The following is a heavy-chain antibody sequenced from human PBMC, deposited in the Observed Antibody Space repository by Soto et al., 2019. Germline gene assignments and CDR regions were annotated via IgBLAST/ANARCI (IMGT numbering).Heavy chain of an antibody. Sequence: VESLKISCKGSGYSFTSYWIIWVLQMPGKGLEWMGRIDPSDSYTNYSPSFQGHVTISADKSISTAYLQWSSLKASDTAMYYCARHMATRYYYSMDVWGQGTTVTVSS. CDR3: ARHMATRYYYSMDV. CDR2: IDPSDSYT. D-gene: IGHD5-12*01. V-gene: IGHV5-10-1*01. J-gene: IGHJ6*01. CDR1: GYSFTSYW.